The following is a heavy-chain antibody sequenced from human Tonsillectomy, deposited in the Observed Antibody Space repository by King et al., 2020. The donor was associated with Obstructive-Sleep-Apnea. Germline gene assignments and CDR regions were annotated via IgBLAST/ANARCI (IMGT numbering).Heavy chain of an antibody. J-gene: IGHJ6*02. D-gene: IGHD2-15*01. CDR1: GFTFGDYY. CDR3: ARYCTGGSCSYSYFGLDV. CDR2: IRSSSSCT. V-gene: IGHV3-11*06. Sequence: QLVQFGGGLVKPGGSLRLSCAASGFTFGDYYMSWNRQAPGRGLEWSSHIRSSSSCTMYADSGKGLVTISRDSAKNSLYLQMNSRRAEDTGVYFCARYCTGGSCSYSYFGLDVWGQGTTVTVSS.